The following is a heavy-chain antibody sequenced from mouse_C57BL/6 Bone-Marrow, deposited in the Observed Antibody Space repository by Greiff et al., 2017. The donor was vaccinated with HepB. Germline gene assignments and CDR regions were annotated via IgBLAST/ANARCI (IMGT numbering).Heavy chain of an antibody. V-gene: IGHV1-22*01. CDR2: INPNNGGT. Sequence: VQLKQSGPELVKPGASVKMSCKASGYTFTDYNMHWVKQSHGKSLEWIGYINPNNGGTSYNQKFKGKATLTVNKSSSTAYMELRSLTSEDSAVYYCANYYGSSPFAMDYWGQGTSVTVSS. J-gene: IGHJ4*01. D-gene: IGHD1-1*01. CDR1: GYTFTDYN. CDR3: ANYYGSSPFAMDY.